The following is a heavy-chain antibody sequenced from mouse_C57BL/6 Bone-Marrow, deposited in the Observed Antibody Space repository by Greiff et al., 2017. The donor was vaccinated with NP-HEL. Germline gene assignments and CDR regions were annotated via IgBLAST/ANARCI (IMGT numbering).Heavy chain of an antibody. Sequence: VQLQQSGPVLVKPGASVKMSCKASGYTFTDYYMNWVKQSHGKSLEWIGVINPYNGGTSYNQKFKGKATLTVDKSSSTAYMELNSLISEDSAVYYCARGGYYPLDYWGQGTTLTVSS. CDR1: GYTFTDYY. V-gene: IGHV1-19*01. J-gene: IGHJ2*01. CDR3: ARGGYYPLDY. D-gene: IGHD2-3*01. CDR2: INPYNGGT.